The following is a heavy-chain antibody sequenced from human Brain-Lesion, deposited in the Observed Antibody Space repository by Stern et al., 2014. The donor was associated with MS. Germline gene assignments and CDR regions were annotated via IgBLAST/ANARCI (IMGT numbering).Heavy chain of an antibody. V-gene: IGHV3-9*01. CDR3: ARDITGSSAYFAY. J-gene: IGHJ4*02. CDR1: GFTFDDYA. D-gene: IGHD1-14*01. CDR2: ISWNSGTI. Sequence: EVQLVESGGDLVQPGRSLRLSCAAFGFTFDDYAMHWVRPAPGKGLEWVAGISWNSGTIGYADSVKGRFTTSRDNAYSSLYLQMNSLRPEDTALYYCARDITGSSAYFAYWGQGTLVTGSS.